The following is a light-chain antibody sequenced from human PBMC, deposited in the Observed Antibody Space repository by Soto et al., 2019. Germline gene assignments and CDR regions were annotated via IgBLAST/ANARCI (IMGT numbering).Light chain of an antibody. CDR3: QSYDSSLSGSGV. Sequence: QSVLTQPPSVSGAPGQRVTISCTGSSSNIGAGYDVHWYQQLPGTDPKLLIYGNNNRPSGVPDRFSGSKSGTSASLAITGLQAEDEADYYGQSYDSSLSGSGVFGGGTTLTVL. CDR1: SSNIGAGYD. J-gene: IGLJ3*02. V-gene: IGLV1-40*01. CDR2: GNN.